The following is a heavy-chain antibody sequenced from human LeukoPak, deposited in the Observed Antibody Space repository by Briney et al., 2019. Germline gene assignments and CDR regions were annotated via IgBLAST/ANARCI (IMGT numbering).Heavy chain of an antibody. J-gene: IGHJ2*01. D-gene: IGHD7-27*01. CDR2: ITGSSTWT. CDR1: GFTFRTYG. V-gene: IGHV3-23*01. CDR3: ARELVSLGTGYFDL. Sequence: GGSLRLSCEASGFTFRTYGMTWVRQAPGKGLEWVSGITGSSTWTYYADSVKGRFTISRDNSKNTLHLQMDSLRAEDMAIYYCARELVSLGTGYFDLWGRGTLVTVSS.